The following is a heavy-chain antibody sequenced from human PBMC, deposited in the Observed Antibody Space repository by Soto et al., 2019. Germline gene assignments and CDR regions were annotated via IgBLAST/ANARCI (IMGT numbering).Heavy chain of an antibody. CDR3: ARYSGSYYYYYYYMDV. Sequence: QVQLQQWGAGLLKPSETLSLTCAVYGGSFSGYYWSWIRQPPGKGLEWIGEINHSGSTNYNPSLKSRVTRSVDTSKNQFSLKLSSVTAADTAVYYCARYSGSYYYYYYYMDVWGIGTTVTVSS. J-gene: IGHJ6*03. CDR2: INHSGST. CDR1: GGSFSGYY. V-gene: IGHV4-34*01. D-gene: IGHD1-26*01.